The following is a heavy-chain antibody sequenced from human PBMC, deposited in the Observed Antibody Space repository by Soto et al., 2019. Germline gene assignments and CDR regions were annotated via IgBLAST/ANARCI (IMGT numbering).Heavy chain of an antibody. CDR2: ISGYNGDT. CDR3: AKNGHPPYYYYGLDV. CDR1: GYTFTRYG. J-gene: IGHJ6*02. Sequence: QGHLVQSGAEVKKPGASVKVSCKASGYTFTRYGISWVRQAPGQGLEWMGWISGYNGDTNYAQNLQDRVTMTIDTSTNTASMELRSLTSDDTAVYYCAKNGHPPYYYYGLDVWGQGTTVTVSS. V-gene: IGHV1-18*01. D-gene: IGHD2-8*01.